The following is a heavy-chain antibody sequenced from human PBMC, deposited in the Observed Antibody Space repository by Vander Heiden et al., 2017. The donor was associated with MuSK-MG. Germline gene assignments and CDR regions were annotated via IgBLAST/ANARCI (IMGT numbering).Heavy chain of an antibody. D-gene: IGHD3-22*01. CDR1: GFTFASYA. CDR2: INASNGDT. V-gene: IGHV1-3*01. J-gene: IGHJ4*02. Sequence: QVQLVQSGAEVKKPGASVKVSCKGPGFTFASYAINWVRRAPGQRLTWMGWINASNGDTKYSQEFQGRVTISRDTSASTAYMELSGLRSEDTAVYYCARDRGFGSSAYHDYWGQGTLVTVSS. CDR3: ARDRGFGSSAYHDY.